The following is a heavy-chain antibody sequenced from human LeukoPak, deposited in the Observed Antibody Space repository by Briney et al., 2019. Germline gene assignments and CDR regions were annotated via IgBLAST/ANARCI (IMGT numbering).Heavy chain of an antibody. CDR3: ARGIDY. Sequence: GGSLRLSCAASGFTVSSYYMNWVRQAPGKELEWVSVIYTGGGRYYADSVRGRFTISRDTSKNMVFLQMNSLRVEDTAVYYCARGIDYWGQGTLVTVSS. CDR1: GFTVSSYY. J-gene: IGHJ4*02. V-gene: IGHV3-53*01. CDR2: IYTGGGR.